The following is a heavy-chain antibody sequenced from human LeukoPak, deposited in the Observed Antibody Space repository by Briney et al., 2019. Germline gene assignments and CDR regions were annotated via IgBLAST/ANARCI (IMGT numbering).Heavy chain of an antibody. J-gene: IGHJ5*02. Sequence: PGGSLRLSCAASGFTFSSNAMTWARQAPGKGLEWVSSISSSSTYIYYADSVKGRFTISRDNAENSLHLQMNSLRAEDTAVYYCARDPYSSGWYGGPSWFDPWGQGTLVTVSS. V-gene: IGHV3-21*01. CDR1: GFTFSSNA. CDR3: ARDPYSSGWYGGPSWFDP. CDR2: ISSSSTYI. D-gene: IGHD6-19*01.